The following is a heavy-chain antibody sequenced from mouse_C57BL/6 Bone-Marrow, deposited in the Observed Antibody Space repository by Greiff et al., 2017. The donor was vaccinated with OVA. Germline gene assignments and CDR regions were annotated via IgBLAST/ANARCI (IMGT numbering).Heavy chain of an antibody. D-gene: IGHD1-1*01. CDR1: GYAFSSYW. CDR2: IYPGDGDT. J-gene: IGHJ2*01. V-gene: IGHV1-80*01. Sequence: VQLQQSGAELVKPGASVKISCKASGYAFSSYWMNWVKQRPGKGLEWIGQIYPGDGDTNYNGKFKGKATLTADKSSSTAYMQLSSLTSEDSAVYFCARGGGTTPHYFDYWGQGTTLTVSS. CDR3: ARGGGTTPHYFDY.